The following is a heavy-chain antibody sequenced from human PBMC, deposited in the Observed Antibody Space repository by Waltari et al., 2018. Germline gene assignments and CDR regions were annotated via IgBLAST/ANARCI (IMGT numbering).Heavy chain of an antibody. CDR2: IKQDGSEK. V-gene: IGHV3-7*01. CDR1: GFPFSSYW. Sequence: EVQLVESGGGLVQPGGSLRLSCAASGFPFSSYWMSWVRQAPGKGLEWVANIKQDGSEKYYVDSVKGRFTISRDNAKNSLYLQMNSLRAEDTAVYYCARDLETGFDYWGQGTLVTVSS. J-gene: IGHJ4*02. CDR3: ARDLETGFDY. D-gene: IGHD3-9*01.